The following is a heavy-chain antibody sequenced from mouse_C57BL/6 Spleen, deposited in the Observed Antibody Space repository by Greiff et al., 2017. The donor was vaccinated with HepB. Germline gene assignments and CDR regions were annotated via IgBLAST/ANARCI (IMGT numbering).Heavy chain of an antibody. CDR3: AKEEDLGFDY. D-gene: IGHD4-1*01. V-gene: IGHV3-6*01. CDR1: GYSITSGYY. Sequence: ESGPGLVKPSQSLSLTCSVTGYSITSGYYWNWIRQFPGNKLEWMGYISYDGSNNYNPSLKNRISITRDTSKNQFFLKLNSVTTEDTATYYCAKEEDLGFDYWGQGTTLTVSS. J-gene: IGHJ2*01. CDR2: ISYDGSN.